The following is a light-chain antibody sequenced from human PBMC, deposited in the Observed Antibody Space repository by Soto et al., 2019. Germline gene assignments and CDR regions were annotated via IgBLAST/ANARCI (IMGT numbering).Light chain of an antibody. CDR1: QSIASSY. J-gene: IGKJ3*01. Sequence: EIVLTQSPGTLSLSPGERATLSCRASQSIASSYLAWFQQKPGQAPRLLIYGASSRATGIPDRFSGSGSRTDFTLTIASLEHEDFAVYYCQQYGSSPRFTFGPGTKVDIK. V-gene: IGKV3-20*01. CDR2: GAS. CDR3: QQYGSSPRFT.